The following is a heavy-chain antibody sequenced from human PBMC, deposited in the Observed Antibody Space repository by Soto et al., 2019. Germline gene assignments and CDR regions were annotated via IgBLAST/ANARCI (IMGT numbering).Heavy chain of an antibody. CDR3: ARANVDTAMVYYYYGMDV. CDR2: IIPIFGTA. CDR1: GGTFSSYA. V-gene: IGHV1-69*06. J-gene: IGHJ6*02. D-gene: IGHD5-18*01. Sequence: SVKVSCKASGGTFSSYAISWVRQAPGQGLEWMGGIIPIFGTANYAQKFQGRVTITADKSTSTAYMELSSLRSEDTAVYYCARANVDTAMVYYYYGMDVWGQGTTVTVSS.